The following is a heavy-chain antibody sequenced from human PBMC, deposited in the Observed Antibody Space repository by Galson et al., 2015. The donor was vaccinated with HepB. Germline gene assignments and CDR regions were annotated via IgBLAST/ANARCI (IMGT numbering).Heavy chain of an antibody. D-gene: IGHD5-24*01. CDR3: ARDSGVGWLQLPLDYYYYGMDV. V-gene: IGHV3-21*01. CDR1: GFTFSSYS. Sequence: SLRLSCAASGFTFSSYSMNWVRQAPGKGLEWVSSISSSSSYIYYADSVKGRFTISRDNAKNSLYLQMNSLRAEDTAVYYCARDSGVGWLQLPLDYYYYGMDVWGQGTTVTVSS. CDR2: ISSSSSYI. J-gene: IGHJ6*02.